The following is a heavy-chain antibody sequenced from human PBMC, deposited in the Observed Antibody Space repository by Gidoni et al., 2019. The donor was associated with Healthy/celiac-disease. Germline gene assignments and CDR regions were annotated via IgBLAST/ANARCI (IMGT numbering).Heavy chain of an antibody. CDR3: ARVGYDFWSGYYFDY. Sequence: QVQLQESGPGLVQPSETLSLTCTVSGGSTSSYYWSWIRQPPGKGLEWIGYIYYSGSTNYNPSLKSRVTISVDTSKNQFSLKLSSVTAADTAVYYCARVGYDFWSGYYFDYWGQGTLVTVSS. V-gene: IGHV4-59*01. D-gene: IGHD3-3*01. J-gene: IGHJ4*02. CDR2: IYYSGST. CDR1: GGSTSSYY.